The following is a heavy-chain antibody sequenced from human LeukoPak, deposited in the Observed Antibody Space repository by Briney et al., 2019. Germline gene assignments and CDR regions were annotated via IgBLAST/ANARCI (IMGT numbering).Heavy chain of an antibody. V-gene: IGHV3-30*18. J-gene: IGHJ6*03. Sequence: LRLSCAASGFTFSSYGMHWVRQAPGKGLEWVAVISYDGSNTYHADSVKGRFTISRDNSKKTLYLQMSSLRAEDTAVYYCAKGAEDLRAAHYYYYYHMDVWGKGTTVTVSS. CDR1: GFTFSSYG. CDR2: ISYDGSNT. CDR3: AKGAEDLRAAHYYYYYHMDV. D-gene: IGHD2-2*01.